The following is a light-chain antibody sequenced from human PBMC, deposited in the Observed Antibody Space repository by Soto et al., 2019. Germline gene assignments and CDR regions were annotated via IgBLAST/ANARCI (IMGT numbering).Light chain of an antibody. CDR3: QQSYSTPPLT. J-gene: IGKJ4*01. V-gene: IGKV1-39*01. CDR2: AAS. CDR1: QSISSY. Sequence: DIQMTQSPSSLSASVGDRVTITCRASQSISSYLNWYQQKPGKAPKLLIYAASSLQSGVPSRFSGSGSGTDFNLTICSLQPEDFAAYYCQQSYSTPPLTFGGGTKVEIK.